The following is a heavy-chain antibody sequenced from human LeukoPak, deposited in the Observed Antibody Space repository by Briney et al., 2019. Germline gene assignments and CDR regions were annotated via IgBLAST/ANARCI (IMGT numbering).Heavy chain of an antibody. CDR1: GFPFSSYG. CDR3: AKDRWADYLSGRGFDP. CDR2: ISYDGSNK. V-gene: IGHV3-30*18. Sequence: GGSLRLSCAASGFPFSSYGMRWVRQAPGKGLEWVAVISYDGSNKYSADSVKGRFTISRDNSKNTLYLQMNSLRAPDTAVYYCAKDRWADYLSGRGFDPWGQGTLVTVSS. J-gene: IGHJ5*02. D-gene: IGHD3-10*01.